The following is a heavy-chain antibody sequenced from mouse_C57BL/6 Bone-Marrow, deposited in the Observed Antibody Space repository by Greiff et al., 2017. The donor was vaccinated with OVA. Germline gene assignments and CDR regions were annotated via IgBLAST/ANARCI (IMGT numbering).Heavy chain of an antibody. J-gene: IGHJ4*01. CDR3: TFYYGSRGAMDY. V-gene: IGHV6-3*01. D-gene: IGHD1-1*01. CDR2: IRLKSDNYAT. CDR1: GFTFSNYW. Sequence: EVKVEESGGGLVQPGGSMKLSCVASGFTFSNYWMNWVRQSPEKGLEWVAQIRLKSDNYATHYAESVKGRFTISRDDSKSSVYLQMNNLMAEDTGIYYCTFYYGSRGAMDYWGQGTSVTVSS.